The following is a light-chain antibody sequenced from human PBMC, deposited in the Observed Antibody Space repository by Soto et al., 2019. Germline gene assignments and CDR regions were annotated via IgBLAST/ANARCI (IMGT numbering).Light chain of an antibody. CDR2: DVS. V-gene: IGLV2-14*01. CDR1: SSDVGGYNY. CDR3: SSYTSRSTLYV. Sequence: QSVLTQPASVSGSPGQSITISCTGTSSDVGGYNYVSWYQQHPGKAPKLMIYDVSNRPSGVSNRFSGSKSGNTASLTISGLQAEDEADYYCSSYTSRSTLYVFGTGTTVTVL. J-gene: IGLJ1*01.